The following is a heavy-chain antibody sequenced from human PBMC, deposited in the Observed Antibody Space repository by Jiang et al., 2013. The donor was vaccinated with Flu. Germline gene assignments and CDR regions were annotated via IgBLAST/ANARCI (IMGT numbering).Heavy chain of an antibody. J-gene: IGHJ4*02. Sequence: VQLLESGGGVVQPGRSLRLSCAASGFIFKDYGIHWIRQAPGKGLEWVGVIWHDGSNKYYADSVRGRFTLSRDNSMNTVYLQMSSLRPEDTAVYYCARPASTGFNFSDYWGQGILVTVSP. CDR2: IWHDGSNK. CDR1: GFIFKDYG. V-gene: IGHV3-33*01. D-gene: IGHD5-24*01. CDR3: ARPASTGFNFSDY.